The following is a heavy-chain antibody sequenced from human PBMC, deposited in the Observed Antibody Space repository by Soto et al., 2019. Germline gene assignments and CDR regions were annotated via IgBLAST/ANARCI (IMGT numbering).Heavy chain of an antibody. V-gene: IGHV4-59*08. CDR1: GGSISSYY. D-gene: IGHD2-2*01. CDR3: ARRFSLQVPAATHDYYYYMDV. CDR2: IYYSGST. Sequence: PSETLSLTCTVSGGSISSYYWSWIRQPPGKGLEWIGYIYYSGSTNYNPSLKSRVTISVDTSKNQFSLKLSSVTAADTAVYYCARRFSLQVPAATHDYYYYMDVWGKGTTVTVSS. J-gene: IGHJ6*03.